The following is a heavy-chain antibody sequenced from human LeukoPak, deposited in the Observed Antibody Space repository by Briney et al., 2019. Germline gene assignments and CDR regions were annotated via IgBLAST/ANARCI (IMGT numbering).Heavy chain of an antibody. D-gene: IGHD6-6*01. CDR1: GGSISSYY. J-gene: IGHJ4*02. CDR2: IYYSGST. Sequence: SETLSLTCTVSGGSISSYYWSWIRQPPATGLELIGYIYYSGSTNSNPSLTSRVTISVDTSKNQFSLKLSSVTAADTAVYYCASSIAARPTNFDYWGQGALVTVSS. CDR3: ASSIAARPTNFDY. V-gene: IGHV4-59*01.